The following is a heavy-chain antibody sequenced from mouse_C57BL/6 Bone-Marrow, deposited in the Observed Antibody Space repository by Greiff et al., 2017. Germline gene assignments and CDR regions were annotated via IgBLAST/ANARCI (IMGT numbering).Heavy chain of an antibody. V-gene: IGHV1-59*01. J-gene: IGHJ2*01. Sequence: VQLQQPGAELVRPGTSVTLSCKASGYTFTSYWMHWVKQRPGQGLEWIGVIYPSDSYTNYNQKFKGQATLTLDTSASTAYMQLSSLTSEDSAVYYCARRKLGQSYFDYWGEGTILIVAS. CDR3: ARRKLGQSYFDY. CDR1: GYTFTSYW. D-gene: IGHD4-1*01. CDR2: IYPSDSYT.